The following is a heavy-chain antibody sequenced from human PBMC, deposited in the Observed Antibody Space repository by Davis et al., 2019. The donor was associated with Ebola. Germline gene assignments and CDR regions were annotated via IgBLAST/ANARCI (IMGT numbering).Heavy chain of an antibody. V-gene: IGHV1-69*06. D-gene: IGHD3-3*01. CDR3: ANTTGDYDFWSGYYTGYFDY. CDR2: IIPIFGTA. J-gene: IGHJ4*02. Sequence: AASVKVSCKASGGTFSSYAISWVRQAPGQGLEWMGGIIPIFGTANYAQKFQGRVTITADKSTSTAYMELSSLRSEDTAVYYCANTTGDYDFWSGYYTGYFDYWGQGTLVTVSS. CDR1: GGTFSSYA.